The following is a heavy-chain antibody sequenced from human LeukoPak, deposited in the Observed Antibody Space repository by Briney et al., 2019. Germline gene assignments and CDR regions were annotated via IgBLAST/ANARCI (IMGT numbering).Heavy chain of an antibody. CDR2: IYYSGST. V-gene: IGHV4-38-2*01. D-gene: IGHD5-12*01. Sequence: SETLSLTCAVSGYSISSGYYWGRIRPPPGKGVEWIGNIYYSGSTYYNPSLKSRVTISVDTSKNQFSLKLSSVTAADTAVYYCARVATTTNPPQRPFDYWGQGTLVTVSS. CDR3: ARVATTTNPPQRPFDY. J-gene: IGHJ4*02. CDR1: GYSISSGYY.